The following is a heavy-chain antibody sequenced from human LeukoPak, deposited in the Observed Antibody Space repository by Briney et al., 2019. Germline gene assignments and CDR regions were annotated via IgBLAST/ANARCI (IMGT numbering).Heavy chain of an antibody. V-gene: IGHV3-21*01. CDR1: GFIFSIYS. Sequence: GGSLRLSCAASGFIFSIYSMNWVRQAPGKGLEWVSSISSSSIYIYYADLVKGRFTISRDNAKNSLYLQMSSLRAEDTAVYYCARGSRGNIAAAGHFDYWGQGTLVTVSS. D-gene: IGHD6-13*01. J-gene: IGHJ4*02. CDR2: ISSSSIYI. CDR3: ARGSRGNIAAAGHFDY.